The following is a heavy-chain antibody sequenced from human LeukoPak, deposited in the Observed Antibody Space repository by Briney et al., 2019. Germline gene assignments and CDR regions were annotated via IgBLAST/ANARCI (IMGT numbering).Heavy chain of an antibody. J-gene: IGHJ4*02. CDR1: GFTFNNYN. Sequence: PGGSLRLSCAASGFTFNNYNMNWVRQAPGKGLEWVSSINIESTYIYYADSVKGRFTISRDNAKNSLYLQMNSLRAEDTAAYYCVRVRTWIPDYWGQGALVTVSS. CDR2: INIESTYI. CDR3: VRVRTWIPDY. V-gene: IGHV3-21*01. D-gene: IGHD5-12*01.